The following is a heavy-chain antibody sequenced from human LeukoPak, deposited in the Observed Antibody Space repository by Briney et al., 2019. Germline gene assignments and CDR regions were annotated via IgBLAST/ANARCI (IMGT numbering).Heavy chain of an antibody. CDR3: ARDHSIVGATRLGYYYYYMDV. CDR2: IIPIFGTA. Sequence: SVNVSCKASGGTFSSYAISWVRQAPGQGLEWMGGIIPIFGTANYAQKFQGRVTITTDESTSTAYMELSSLRSEDTAVYYCARDHSIVGATRLGYYYYYMDVWGKGTTVTVSS. J-gene: IGHJ6*03. V-gene: IGHV1-69*05. CDR1: GGTFSSYA. D-gene: IGHD1-26*01.